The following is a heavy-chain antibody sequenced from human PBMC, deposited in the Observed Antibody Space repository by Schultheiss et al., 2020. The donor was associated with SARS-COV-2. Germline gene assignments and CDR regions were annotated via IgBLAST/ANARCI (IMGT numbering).Heavy chain of an antibody. V-gene: IGHV4-61*02. J-gene: IGHJ2*01. CDR2: IYTSGST. Sequence: SETLSLTCTVSGGSISSGSYYWSWIRQPAGKGLEWIGRIYTSGSTNYNPSLKSRVTISVDTSKNQFSLKLSSVTAADTAVYYCARLYGLWYFDLWGRGTLVTVAS. D-gene: IGHD2-8*01. CDR3: ARLYGLWYFDL. CDR1: GGSISSGSYY.